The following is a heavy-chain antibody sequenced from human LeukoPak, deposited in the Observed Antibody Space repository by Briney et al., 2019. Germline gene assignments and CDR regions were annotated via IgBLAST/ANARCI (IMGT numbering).Heavy chain of an antibody. D-gene: IGHD3-3*01. CDR2: INPNSGGP. CDR1: GYTFTGPY. CDR3: ARTKLRFLEWDLDY. V-gene: IGHV1-2*02. Sequence: ASVKVSSKASGYTFTGPYMHWARQATGQGLEWMGWINPNSGGPNSAQKFPGRVTMTMDTSISTAYMELSRLRSDDTAVYYCARTKLRFLEWDLDYWGQGTLVTVSS. J-gene: IGHJ4*02.